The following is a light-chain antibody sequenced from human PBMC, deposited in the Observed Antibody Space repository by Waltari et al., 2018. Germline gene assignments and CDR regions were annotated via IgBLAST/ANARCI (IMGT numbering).Light chain of an antibody. CDR3: FVWDDSLSGLWV. V-gene: IGLV1-47*01. CDR2: RSV. Sequence: QSVLTQSPSTSGTPGQRVTISCSGSNSNNGSNHVYWYQQLPGTAPKLLIYRSVLRPSGVPVRFSGSRSGTSASLAISGLRSEDEAHYYCFVWDDSLSGLWVFGGGTKLTVL. J-gene: IGLJ3*02. CDR1: NSNNGSNH.